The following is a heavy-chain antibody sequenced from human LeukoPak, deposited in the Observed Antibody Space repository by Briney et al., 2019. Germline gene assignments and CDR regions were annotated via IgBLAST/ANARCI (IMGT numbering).Heavy chain of an antibody. CDR2: ISHDDGSSK. CDR1: GFTFSSYA. D-gene: IGHD6-6*01. CDR3: ARDRPWFDP. J-gene: IGHJ5*02. Sequence: GGSLRLSCATSGFTFSSYAMHWVRQAPGKGLEWVAFISHDDGSSKYYADSVKGRFTTSRDNSKNTLYLQMSSLRGEDTAVYYCARDRPWFDPWGQGTLVTVSS. V-gene: IGHV3-30*04.